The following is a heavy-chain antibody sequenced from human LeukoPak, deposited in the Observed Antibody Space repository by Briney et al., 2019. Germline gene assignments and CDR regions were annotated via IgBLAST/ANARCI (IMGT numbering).Heavy chain of an antibody. J-gene: IGHJ3*02. CDR3: ARGGIYSSSWYCFTDSFDI. Sequence: ASVTVSCQASGYTLTGYYMHWVRQAPGQGREWMGWINPDSGGTNYAQRFQGWVTMTRDTSISTAYMELSRLRSDDTALYYCARGGIYSSSWYCFTDSFDIWGQGTMVTVSS. CDR1: GYTLTGYY. V-gene: IGHV1-2*04. CDR2: INPDSGGT. D-gene: IGHD6-13*01.